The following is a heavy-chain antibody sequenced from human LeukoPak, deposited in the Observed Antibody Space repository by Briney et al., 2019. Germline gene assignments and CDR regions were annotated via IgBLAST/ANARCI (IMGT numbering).Heavy chain of an antibody. CDR2: ISRNSGSI. CDR1: RFTFHDYV. J-gene: IGHJ4*02. V-gene: IGHV3-9*01. Sequence: PGGSLRLSCAASRFTFHDYVMHWVRQAPGKGLEWVSSISRNSGSIGYADSVKGRFSISRDNAKNSLYLQMNSLRAEDTALYYCAKGYSNTWSDLFDYWGQGTLVTVSS. D-gene: IGHD6-13*01. CDR3: AKGYSNTWSDLFDY.